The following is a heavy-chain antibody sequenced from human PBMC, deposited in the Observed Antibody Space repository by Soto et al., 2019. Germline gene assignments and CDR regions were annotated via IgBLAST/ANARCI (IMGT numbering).Heavy chain of an antibody. CDR1: GYTFTGYY. D-gene: IGHD3-3*01. J-gene: IGHJ4*02. CDR3: ARAFLSGDFWTKIDY. Sequence: QVQLVQSGAEVKEPGASVKLSCKASGYTFTGYYMHWVRQAPGQGLEWVGWINPNSGGTDYAQKFQGRVTMTRDTSISTAYMELSRLRSDDTAVYYCARAFLSGDFWTKIDYWGQGTLVTVSS. CDR2: INPNSGGT. V-gene: IGHV1-2*02.